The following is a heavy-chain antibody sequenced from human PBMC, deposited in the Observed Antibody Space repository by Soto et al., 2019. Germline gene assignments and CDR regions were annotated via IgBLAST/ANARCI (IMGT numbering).Heavy chain of an antibody. D-gene: IGHD2-21*01. J-gene: IGHJ4*02. CDR1: GFTFSSHA. CDR3: ARDIYCGGDCYVFDF. Sequence: PGGSLRLSCAASGFTFSSHAMSWVRQAPGKGLEWVSSISGSGVSTYYADSVKGRFTISRDSSRDTLYLQLNSLSAEDTAFYYCARDIYCGGDCYVFDFSGQGTFVTGSS. CDR2: ISGSGVST. V-gene: IGHV3-23*01.